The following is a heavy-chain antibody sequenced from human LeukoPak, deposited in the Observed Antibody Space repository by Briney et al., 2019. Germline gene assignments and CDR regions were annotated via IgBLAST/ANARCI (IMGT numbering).Heavy chain of an antibody. CDR2: ISGSGGST. V-gene: IGHV3-23*01. CDR3: GKSDTILVYQPGSWSDP. Sequence: PGGSLRLSCAASGFSFSSYAMTWVRQAPGKGLEWVSAISGSGGSTYYADSVKGRFTISRDNSKNTLFLQMNSLRAEDTAVYYCGKSDTILVYQPGSWSDPWGQGTLVTVSS. CDR1: GFSFSSYA. J-gene: IGHJ5*02. D-gene: IGHD3-10*01.